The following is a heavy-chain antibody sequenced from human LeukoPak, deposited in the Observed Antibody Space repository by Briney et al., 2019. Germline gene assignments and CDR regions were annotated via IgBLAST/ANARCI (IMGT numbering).Heavy chain of an antibody. CDR2: ISGSGGST. Sequence: GGSLRLSCAASGFTFSSYAMSWVRQAPGKGLEWVSAISGSGGSTYYADSVKGRFTISRDNSKNTLYLQMNSLRAEDTAVYYSAKDSGTWYPIYYFDYWGQGTLVTVYS. J-gene: IGHJ4*02. V-gene: IGHV3-23*01. CDR3: AKDSGTWYPIYYFDY. D-gene: IGHD2-15*01. CDR1: GFTFSSYA.